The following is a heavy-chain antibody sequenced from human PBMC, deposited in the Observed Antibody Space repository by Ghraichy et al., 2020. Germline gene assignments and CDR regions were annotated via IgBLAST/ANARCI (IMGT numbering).Heavy chain of an antibody. CDR2: IYYSGST. CDR1: GGSISSGGYY. V-gene: IGHV4-31*03. Sequence: LRLSCTVSGGSISSGGYYWSWIRQHPGKGLEWIGYIYYSGSTYYNPSLKSRVTISVDTSKNQFSLKLSSVTAADTAVYYCARTSGNSQYYFDYWGQGTLVTVSS. CDR3: ARTSGNSQYYFDY. J-gene: IGHJ4*02. D-gene: IGHD4-23*01.